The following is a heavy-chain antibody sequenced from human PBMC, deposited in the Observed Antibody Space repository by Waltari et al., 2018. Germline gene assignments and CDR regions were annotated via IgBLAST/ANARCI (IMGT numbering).Heavy chain of an antibody. J-gene: IGHJ3*02. V-gene: IGHV4-39*07. CDR2: IYYSGST. CDR3: ARHAYYYGSGSYAPDAFDI. D-gene: IGHD3-10*01. Sequence: QLQLQESGPGLVKPSETLSLTCTVSGGSISIISYYWGWIRQPQGKGLEWMGSIYYSGSTYYNPSLKSRVTISVDTSKNQFSLKLSSVTAADTAVYYCARHAYYYGSGSYAPDAFDIWGQGTMVTVSS. CDR1: GGSISIISYY.